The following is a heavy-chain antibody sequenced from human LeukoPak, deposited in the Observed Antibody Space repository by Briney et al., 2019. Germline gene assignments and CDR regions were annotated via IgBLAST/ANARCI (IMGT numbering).Heavy chain of an antibody. CDR1: GGSISSYY. CDR2: IYYSGST. V-gene: IGHV4-59*08. D-gene: IGHD3-22*01. CDR3: ARRRDTSGYVDY. J-gene: IGHJ4*02. Sequence: PSETLSLTCTVSGGSISSYYWSWVRQPPGKGLEWIGYIYYSGSTNYNPSLKSRVTISVDTSKNQFSLKLSSVTAADTAVYYCARRRDTSGYVDYWGQGTLVTVSS.